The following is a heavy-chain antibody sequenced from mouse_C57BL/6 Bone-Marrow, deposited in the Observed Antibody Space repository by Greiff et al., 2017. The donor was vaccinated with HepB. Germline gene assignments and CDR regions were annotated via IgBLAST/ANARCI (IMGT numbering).Heavy chain of an antibody. Sequence: EVKLQESGPGLVKPSQSLSLTCSVTGYSITSGYYWDWIRQFPGNKLEWTGYISYDGSNNYNPSLKNRISITRDTSKNQFFLKLNSVTTEDTATYYCATYDNWYFDVWGTGTTVTVSS. CDR2: ISYDGSN. J-gene: IGHJ1*03. CDR3: ATYDNWYFDV. V-gene: IGHV3-6*01. CDR1: GYSITSGYY. D-gene: IGHD2-3*01.